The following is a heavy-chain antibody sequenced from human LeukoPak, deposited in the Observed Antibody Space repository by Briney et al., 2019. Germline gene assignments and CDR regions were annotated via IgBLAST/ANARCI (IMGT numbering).Heavy chain of an antibody. V-gene: IGHV3-30*01. CDR3: ARVLYCSSTSCPPYDFYC. J-gene: IGHJ4*02. CDR2: ISYDGSNK. Sequence: PGGSLRLSCAASGFTFSSYAMRWVRQAPGKGLEWVAVISYDGSNKYYADSVKGRFTISRDNSKNTLYLQMNSLRAEDTALYYCARVLYCSSTSCPPYDFYCWGQGALVSVSS. CDR1: GFTFSSYA. D-gene: IGHD2-2*01.